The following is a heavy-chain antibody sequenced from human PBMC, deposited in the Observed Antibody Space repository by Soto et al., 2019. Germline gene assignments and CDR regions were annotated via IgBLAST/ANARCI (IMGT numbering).Heavy chain of an antibody. CDR1: GFICSSYD. D-gene: IGHD2-8*02. J-gene: IGHJ3*02. Sequence: GESLRLSCAVSGFICSSYDMSWVRQAPGKGLEWVSTILVGGSTHYEDSVKGRFTISRDTSKNTVYLQMNSLTAGDTAFYSCAKATATGGGAFEIYGQGTMVTVSS. CDR3: AKATATGGGAFEI. V-gene: IGHV3-23*01. CDR2: ILVGGST.